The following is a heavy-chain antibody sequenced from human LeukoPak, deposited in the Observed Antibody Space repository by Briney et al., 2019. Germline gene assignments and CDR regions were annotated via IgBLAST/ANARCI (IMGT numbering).Heavy chain of an antibody. CDR3: ARGDDFWSGYAFDI. Sequence: SETLSLTCTVSAGSISTYYWTWIRQPPGKGLEWIGYIYYTGSTNYNPSLKSRVTISVDTSKNQFSLKLSSVTAADTAVYYCARGDDFWSGYAFDIWGQGTMVTVSS. D-gene: IGHD3-3*01. V-gene: IGHV4-59*01. J-gene: IGHJ3*02. CDR1: AGSISTYY. CDR2: IYYTGST.